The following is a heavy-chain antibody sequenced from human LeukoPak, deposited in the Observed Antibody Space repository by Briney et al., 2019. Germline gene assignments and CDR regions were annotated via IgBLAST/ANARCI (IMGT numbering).Heavy chain of an antibody. CDR3: ARDYGGNSFFDY. V-gene: IGHV3-30-3*01. CDR1: GFTFSSYA. J-gene: IGHJ4*02. D-gene: IGHD4-23*01. Sequence: GGSLRLSCAASGFTFSSYAMHWVRQAPGKGLEWVAVISYGGSNKYYADSVKGRFTISRDNSKNTLYLQMNSLRAEDTAVYYCARDYGGNSFFDYWGQGTLVTVSS. CDR2: ISYGGSNK.